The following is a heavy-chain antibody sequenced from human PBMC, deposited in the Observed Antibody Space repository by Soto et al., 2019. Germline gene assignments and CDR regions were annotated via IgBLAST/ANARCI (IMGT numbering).Heavy chain of an antibody. CDR3: ARSIMITFGGVNALFDY. D-gene: IGHD3-16*01. V-gene: IGHV1-18*01. J-gene: IGHJ4*02. CDR2: ISAYNGNT. CDR1: GYTFTSYG. Sequence: GASVKVSCKASGYTFTSYGISWVRQAPGQGLEWMGWISAYNGNTNYAQKLQGRVTMTTDTSTSTAYMELRSLRSDDTAVYYCARSIMITFGGVNALFDYWGQGTLVTLSS.